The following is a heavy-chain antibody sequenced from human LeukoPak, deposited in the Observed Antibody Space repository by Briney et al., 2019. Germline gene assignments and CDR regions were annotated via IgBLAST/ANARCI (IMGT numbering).Heavy chain of an antibody. V-gene: IGHV4-59*08. CDR3: ARRAAAGFDY. J-gene: IGHJ4*02. CDR1: GGSIGSYY. D-gene: IGHD6-13*01. CDR2: IYYSGST. Sequence: TSETLSLTCTVSGGSIGSYYWSWIRQPPGKGLEWIGYIYYSGSTNYNPSLKSRVTISVDTSKNQFSLKLSSVTAADTAVYYCARRAAAGFDYWGQGTLVTVSS.